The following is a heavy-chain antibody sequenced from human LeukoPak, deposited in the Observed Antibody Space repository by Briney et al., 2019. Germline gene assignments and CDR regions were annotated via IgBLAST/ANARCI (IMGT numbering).Heavy chain of an antibody. CDR2: ISRGSTTI. CDR1: GFTFSSYS. J-gene: IGHJ4*02. CDR3: ARDSYSSSRNDY. D-gene: IGHD6-13*01. Sequence: GGSLRLSCAASGFTFSSYSMNWVRQAPGKGLEWISNISRGSTTIYYADSVKGRFTISRDNAKNSLYLEMNNLRAEDMAVYYCARDSYSSSRNDYWGQGTLVTVSP. V-gene: IGHV3-48*01.